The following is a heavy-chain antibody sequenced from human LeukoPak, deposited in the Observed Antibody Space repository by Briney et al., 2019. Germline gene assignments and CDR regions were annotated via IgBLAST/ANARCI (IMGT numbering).Heavy chain of an antibody. CDR1: HFTISINY. Sequence: GGSLRLSCAATHFTISINYMSWVRQAPGKGLEWLSVIDKDGITNYADSVRGRFIISRDHSKNTVYLQLNSLRAEDTAVYYCASLIPFYLDSSDYPGGYWGQGTLVTVSS. J-gene: IGHJ4*02. CDR3: ASLIPFYLDSSDYPGGY. V-gene: IGHV3-53*01. D-gene: IGHD3-22*01. CDR2: IDKDGIT.